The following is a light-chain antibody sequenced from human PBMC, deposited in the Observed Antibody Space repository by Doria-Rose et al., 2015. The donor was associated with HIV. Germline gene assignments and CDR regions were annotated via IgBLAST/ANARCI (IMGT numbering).Light chain of an antibody. CDR2: GAS. CDR3: QQYGTSLSIT. CDR1: QSVSSSY. V-gene: IGKV3-20*01. J-gene: IGKJ5*01. Sequence: TQSPGTLSLSQGERATLSCRASQSVSSSYLAWYQQKPGQAPRLLIYGASSRATGIPDRFSGSGAGTDFTLTISRLEPEDFAVYYCQQYGTSLSITFGQGNRLESK.